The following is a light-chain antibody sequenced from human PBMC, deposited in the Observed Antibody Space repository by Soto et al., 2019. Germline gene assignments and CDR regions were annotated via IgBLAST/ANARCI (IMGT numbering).Light chain of an antibody. Sequence: EIVLTQSPGTLSLSPGERATLSCRASHTISSSYLAWYQQKPGQAPRLLMYGISRSATGIPDRFSGSGSGTDFTLTITRLEPEDFAVYYCQQYVTSSPRTFGQGTKVDIK. CDR3: QQYVTSSPRT. V-gene: IGKV3-20*01. J-gene: IGKJ1*01. CDR1: HTISSSY. CDR2: GIS.